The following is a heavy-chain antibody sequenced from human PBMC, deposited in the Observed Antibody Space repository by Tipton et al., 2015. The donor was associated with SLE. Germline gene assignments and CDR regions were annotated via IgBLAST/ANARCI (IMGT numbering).Heavy chain of an antibody. CDR3: ASLSAPSDY. J-gene: IGHJ4*02. Sequence: SLRLSCTASGFTFSSYWMHWVRQPPGKGLVWVSEIDPNGSPTNYADSVKDRFTISRDNAKNTLFLEMNSLGVDDTAVYYCASLSAPSDYWGQGTLVTVSS. V-gene: IGHV3-74*01. CDR1: GFTFSSYW. CDR2: IDPNGSPT.